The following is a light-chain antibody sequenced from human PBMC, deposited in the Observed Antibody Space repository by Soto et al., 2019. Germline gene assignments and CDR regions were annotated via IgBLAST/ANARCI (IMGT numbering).Light chain of an antibody. CDR3: HQVYTYPRT. Sequence: DIQMTQSPPTLSASVGDRVTISCRASQSITGWLAWFQQKPGKAPKLLISKASKLESGVPSRFSGSGSGTEFTLTISSLQPEDFATYYCHQVYTYPRTFGQGTKVDIK. V-gene: IGKV1-5*03. CDR1: QSITGW. CDR2: KAS. J-gene: IGKJ1*01.